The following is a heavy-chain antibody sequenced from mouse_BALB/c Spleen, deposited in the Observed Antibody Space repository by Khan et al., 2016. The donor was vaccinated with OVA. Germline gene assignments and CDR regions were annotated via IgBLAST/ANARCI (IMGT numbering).Heavy chain of an antibody. CDR2: INPSNNYT. CDR3: VREGAYYRSDGWFAY. Sequence: QVQLKQSGAELARPGASVKMSCKASGYTFTSYTMHWVRQRPGQNLEWIGDINPSNNYTNYNQNFKDKATLIVDKSSSTAYMQLSSLTSEDSAVYYCVREGAYYRSDGWFAYWGQGTLVTVSA. J-gene: IGHJ3*01. V-gene: IGHV1-4*01. D-gene: IGHD2-14*01. CDR1: GYTFTSYT.